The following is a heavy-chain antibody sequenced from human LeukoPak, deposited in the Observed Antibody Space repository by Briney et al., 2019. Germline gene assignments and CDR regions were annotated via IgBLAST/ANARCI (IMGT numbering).Heavy chain of an antibody. Sequence: SETLSLTCAVSGGSISSSNWWSWARPPPGKGLEWIGEIYHSGSTNYNPSLKSRVTISVDKSKNQFSLKLSSVTAADTAVYYCARVRIAVAGTPFDYWGQGTLVTVSS. CDR2: IYHSGST. V-gene: IGHV4-4*02. CDR3: ARVRIAVAGTPFDY. J-gene: IGHJ4*02. D-gene: IGHD6-19*01. CDR1: GGSISSSNW.